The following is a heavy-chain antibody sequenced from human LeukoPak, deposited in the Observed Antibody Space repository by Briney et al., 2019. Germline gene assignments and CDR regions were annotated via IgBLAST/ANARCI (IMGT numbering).Heavy chain of an antibody. CDR1: GFMFSSYG. CDR2: ISGSGGST. D-gene: IGHD3-10*02. V-gene: IGHV3-23*01. J-gene: IGHJ6*03. CDR3: VKNVNVFYYYIDV. Sequence: GGTLRLSCAGSGFMFSSYGMSWVRQAPGKGLEWVSAISGSGGSTYYADSVKGRFTISRDNSKNTLSLQMNSLRAEDTAVYYCVKNVNVFYYYIDVWGKGTTVTISS.